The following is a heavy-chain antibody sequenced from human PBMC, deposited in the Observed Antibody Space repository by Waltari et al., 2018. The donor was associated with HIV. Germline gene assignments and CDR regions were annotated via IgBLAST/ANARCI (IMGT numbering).Heavy chain of an antibody. CDR3: AREYCSSTSCSPNGRLGAFDI. Sequence: QVQLQESGPGLVKASETLSLTCTVSGGSISSYYWCWIRQPARKGLAWIGRIYTSGSTNYNSSLKSRVTMSIDTSKNQFFLKLSSVTAADTAVYYCAREYCSSTSCSPNGRLGAFDIWGQGTMVTVSS. J-gene: IGHJ3*02. V-gene: IGHV4-4*07. CDR2: IYTSGST. CDR1: GGSISSYY. D-gene: IGHD2-2*01.